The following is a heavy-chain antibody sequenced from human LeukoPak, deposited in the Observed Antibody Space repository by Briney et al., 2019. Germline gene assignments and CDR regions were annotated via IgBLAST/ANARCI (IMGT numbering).Heavy chain of an antibody. D-gene: IGHD4-17*01. J-gene: IGHJ4*02. CDR2: ICYSGST. V-gene: IGHV4-61*01. Sequence: SETLSLTCTVSGGSVSSGSYYRSWIRQPPGKGLEWIGYICYSGSTNYNPSLKSRVTISVDTSKNQFSLKLSSVTAADTAVYYCARDAAYGDYPFDYWGQGTLVTVSS. CDR1: GGSVSSGSYY. CDR3: ARDAAYGDYPFDY.